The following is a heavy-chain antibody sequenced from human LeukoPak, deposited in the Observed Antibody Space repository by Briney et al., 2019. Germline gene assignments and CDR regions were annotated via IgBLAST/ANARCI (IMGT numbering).Heavy chain of an antibody. D-gene: IGHD6-13*01. Sequence: SETLSLTCTVSGGSISSYYWSWIRQPPGKGLEWIGYIYYSGSTNYNPSLKSRVTISVDTSKNQFSLKLSSVTAADTAVYYCASAGYSSSYVDCWGQGTLVTVSS. CDR1: GGSISSYY. CDR3: ASAGYSSSYVDC. J-gene: IGHJ4*02. V-gene: IGHV4-59*01. CDR2: IYYSGST.